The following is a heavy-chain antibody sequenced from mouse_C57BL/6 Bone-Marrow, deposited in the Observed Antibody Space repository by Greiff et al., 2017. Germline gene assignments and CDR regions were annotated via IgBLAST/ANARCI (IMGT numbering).Heavy chain of an antibody. D-gene: IGHD3-2*02. CDR3: ARGAQAHYYAMDY. CDR2: IHPNSGST. Sequence: QVQLQQPGAELVKPGASVKLSCKASGYTFTSYWMHWVKPRPGQGLEWIGMIHPNSGSTNYNEKFKSKATLTVDKSSSTAYMQLSSLTSEDSAVYYCARGAQAHYYAMDYWGQGTSVTVSS. V-gene: IGHV1-64*01. CDR1: GYTFTSYW. J-gene: IGHJ4*01.